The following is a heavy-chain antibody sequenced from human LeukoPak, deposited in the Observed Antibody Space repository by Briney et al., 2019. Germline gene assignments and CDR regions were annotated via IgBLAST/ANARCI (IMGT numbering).Heavy chain of an antibody. CDR2: ISAYNGNT. CDR3: ARERSGIAATFTWFDP. Sequence: ASVKVSCKASGYTFTSYGISWVRQAPGQGLEWMGWISAYNGNTNYAQKLQGRVTMSTDTSTSTAYMELRSLRSDDTAVYYCARERSGIAATFTWFDPWGQGTLVTVSS. D-gene: IGHD6-13*01. V-gene: IGHV1-18*01. J-gene: IGHJ5*02. CDR1: GYTFTSYG.